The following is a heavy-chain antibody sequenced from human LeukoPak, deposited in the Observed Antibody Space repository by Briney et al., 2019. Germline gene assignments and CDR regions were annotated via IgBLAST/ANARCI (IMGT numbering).Heavy chain of an antibody. J-gene: IGHJ4*02. V-gene: IGHV3-7*01. CDR1: GFTFSSYW. Sequence: PGGSLRLSCAATGFTFSSYWMSWVRQAPGKGLEWVANIKQDGSEKYYVDSVKGRFTIPRDNAKNSLYLQMNSLRAEDTAVYYCARGLYIYDYSIDYLDQGTLVTVSS. CDR3: ARGLYIYDYSIDY. CDR2: IKQDGSEK. D-gene: IGHD5-18*01.